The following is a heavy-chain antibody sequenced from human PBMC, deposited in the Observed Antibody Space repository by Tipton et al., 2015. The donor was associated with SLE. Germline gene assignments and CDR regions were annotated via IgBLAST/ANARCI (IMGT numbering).Heavy chain of an antibody. V-gene: IGHV3-9*01. J-gene: IGHJ4*02. CDR3: AKDGAWRGSGRYFDS. CDR1: GFTFEDFA. CDR2: INWNSGDL. D-gene: IGHD3-3*01. Sequence: LTCAASGFTFEDFAMHWVRQAPGKGLEWVAGINWNSGDLIYADSVNGRFTISRDHPKNSLYLQMTSLRAEDTALYYCAKDGAWRGSGRYFDSWGQGTLVTVSS.